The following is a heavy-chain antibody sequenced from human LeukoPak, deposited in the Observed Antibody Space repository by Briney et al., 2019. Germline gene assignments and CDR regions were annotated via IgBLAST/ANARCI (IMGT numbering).Heavy chain of an antibody. Sequence: PGGSLRLSCAASGFTFSSYAMSWVRQAPGKGLEWVSDISGSGGSTYYADSVKGRFIISRDNSKNTLYLEMHSLRAEDTAVYHCAKRETTVTTNFERWGQGTLVTVSS. J-gene: IGHJ1*01. V-gene: IGHV3-23*01. CDR3: AKRETTVTTNFER. CDR2: ISGSGGST. D-gene: IGHD4-17*01. CDR1: GFTFSSYA.